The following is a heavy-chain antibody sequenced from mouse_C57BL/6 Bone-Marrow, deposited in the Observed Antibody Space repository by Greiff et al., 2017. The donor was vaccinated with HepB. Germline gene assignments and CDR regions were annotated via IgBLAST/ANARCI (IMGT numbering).Heavy chain of an antibody. CDR1: GYTFTSYW. CDR2: IDPSDSYT. D-gene: IGHD5-1-1*01. Sequence: VQLQQPGAELVMPGASVKLSCQASGYTFTSYWMHWVKQRPGQGLEWIGEIDPSDSYTNYNQKFKGKSTLTVDKSSSTAYMQLSSLTSEDSAVYYCAREGIPDFDYWGQGTTLTVSS. CDR3: AREGIPDFDY. V-gene: IGHV1-69*01. J-gene: IGHJ2*01.